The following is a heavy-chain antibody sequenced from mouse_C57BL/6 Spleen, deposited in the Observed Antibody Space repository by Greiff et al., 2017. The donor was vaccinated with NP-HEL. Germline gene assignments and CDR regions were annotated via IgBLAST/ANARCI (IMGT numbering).Heavy chain of an antibody. CDR1: GYTFTSYW. CDR2: IDPSDSYT. D-gene: IGHD2-3*01. J-gene: IGHJ2*01. Sequence: VQLQQPGAELVMPGASVKLSCKASGYTFTSYWMHWVKQRPGQGLEWIGEIDPSDSYTNYNQKFKGKSTLTVDKSSSTAYMQLSSLTSEDSAVYYCARWGLLHFDYWGQGTTLTVSS. V-gene: IGHV1-69*01. CDR3: ARWGLLHFDY.